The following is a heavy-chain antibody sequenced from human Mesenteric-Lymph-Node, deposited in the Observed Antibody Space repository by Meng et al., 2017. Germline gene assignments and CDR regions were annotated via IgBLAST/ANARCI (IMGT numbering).Heavy chain of an antibody. J-gene: IGHJ4*02. CDR1: GFTFSTFS. CDR2: INDDGDRT. D-gene: IGHD3-9*01. CDR3: ARRASYGYYNDY. Sequence: EVQLVESGGGSVQPGGSLRLSCAASGFTFSTFSMHWVRQAPGKGPETISAINDDGDRTYYADSVKGRFTISRDNSKNTLFLQMGSLRAEDTAVYYCARRASYGYYNDYWGRGSLVTVSS. V-gene: IGHV3-64*07.